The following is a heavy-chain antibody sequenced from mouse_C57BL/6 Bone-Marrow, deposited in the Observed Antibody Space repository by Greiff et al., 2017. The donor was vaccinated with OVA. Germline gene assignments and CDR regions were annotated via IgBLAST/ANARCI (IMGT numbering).Heavy chain of an antibody. CDR2: ISSGGSYT. CDR1: GFTFSSYG. J-gene: IGHJ2*01. Sequence: EVKLMESGGDLVKPGGSLKLSCAASGFTFSSYGMSWVRQTPDKRLEWVATISSGGSYTYYPDSVKGRVTLSRDKAKNTLYLQMSSLKSEDTARYYCARQGTVDYWGQGTTLTVSS. CDR3: ARQGTVDY. D-gene: IGHD3-3*01. V-gene: IGHV5-6*01.